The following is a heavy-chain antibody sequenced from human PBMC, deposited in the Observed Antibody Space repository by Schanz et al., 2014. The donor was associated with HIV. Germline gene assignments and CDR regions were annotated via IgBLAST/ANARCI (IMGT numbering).Heavy chain of an antibody. Sequence: EQLVESGGGSVKPGGSLRLSCAASGFRFRSYWMSWVRQAPGKGLEWVANKKEDGIEKYYVDSVKGRFTISRDNARNSLYLQIRSLRAEDTAVYYCARGGLGVVAEGNAFDHWGQGTLVTVSS. CDR2: KKEDGIEK. J-gene: IGHJ3*01. D-gene: IGHD2-15*01. V-gene: IGHV3-7*01. CDR1: GFRFRSYW. CDR3: ARGGLGVVAEGNAFDH.